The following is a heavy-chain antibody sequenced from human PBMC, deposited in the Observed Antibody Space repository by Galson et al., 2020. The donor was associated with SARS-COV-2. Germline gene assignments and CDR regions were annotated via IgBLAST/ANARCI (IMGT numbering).Heavy chain of an antibody. J-gene: IGHJ4*02. CDR2: ISGTSNNI. CDR3: TRERGYSYGYSDY. V-gene: IGHV3-21*06. Sequence: GESLKISCAASGFTLSSYSMNWVRQAPGKGLEWVSSISGTSNNIYYADSVKGRFTISRDNAKNSLYLQMNSLGTEDTAVYYCTRERGYSYGYSDYWGQGTLVTVSS. CDR1: GFTLSSYS. D-gene: IGHD5-18*01.